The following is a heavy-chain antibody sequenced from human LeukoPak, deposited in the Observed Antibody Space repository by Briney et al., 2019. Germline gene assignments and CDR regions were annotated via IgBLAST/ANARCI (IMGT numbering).Heavy chain of an antibody. D-gene: IGHD5-12*01. CDR3: AKGVDKIPELNWFDP. V-gene: IGHV3-9*01. CDR2: ISWNSGSI. Sequence: HPGGSLRLSCAASGFTFDDYAMHWVRQAPGKGLEWVSGISWNSGSIGYADSVKGRFTISRDNAKNSLYLQMNSLRAEDTALYYCAKGVDKIPELNWFDPWGQGTLVTVSS. CDR1: GFTFDDYA. J-gene: IGHJ5*02.